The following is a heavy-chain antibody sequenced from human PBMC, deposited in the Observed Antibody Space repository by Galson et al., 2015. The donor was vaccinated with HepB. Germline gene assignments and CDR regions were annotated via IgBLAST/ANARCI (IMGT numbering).Heavy chain of an antibody. Sequence: SLRLSCAASGFTFNSYAMTWVRRAPGKGLEWVSAISGSGGSTYYADSVKGRVTISRDNSKDTLFLQMTSLRGEDTALYYCAKDRAPYGDYEPLDNWGQGTLVTVSS. J-gene: IGHJ4*02. CDR1: GFTFNSYA. V-gene: IGHV3-23*01. D-gene: IGHD4-17*01. CDR2: ISGSGGST. CDR3: AKDRAPYGDYEPLDN.